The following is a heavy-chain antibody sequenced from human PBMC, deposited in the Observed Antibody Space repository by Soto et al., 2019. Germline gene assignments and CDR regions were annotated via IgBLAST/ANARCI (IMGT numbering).Heavy chain of an antibody. CDR2: LHDFGTT. D-gene: IGHD2-21*01. Sequence: PSETLSLTCTVSGDSINSNGYYWSWIRQNPGKGLEWIGPLHDFGTTYYNPSLNSPLTMSMDTSKNQFSLNLMSVTAADTAVYYCARVICASSICYFPAWFDPWGRGTLVTVSS. CDR1: GDSINSNGYY. V-gene: IGHV4-31*01. J-gene: IGHJ5*02. CDR3: ARVICASSICYFPAWFDP.